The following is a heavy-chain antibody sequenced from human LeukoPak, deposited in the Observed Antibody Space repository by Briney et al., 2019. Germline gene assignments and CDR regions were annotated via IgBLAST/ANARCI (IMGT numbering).Heavy chain of an antibody. CDR2: INPSGGST. V-gene: IGHV1-46*01. Sequence: RASVKVSCKASGYTFTSYYMHWVRQAPGQGLEWMGIINPSGGSTSYAQKFQGRVTMTRDMSTSTAYMELRSLRSDDTAVYYCARGAPWRLIYWGQGTLVTVSS. J-gene: IGHJ4*02. CDR1: GYTFTSYY. CDR3: ARGAPWRLIY.